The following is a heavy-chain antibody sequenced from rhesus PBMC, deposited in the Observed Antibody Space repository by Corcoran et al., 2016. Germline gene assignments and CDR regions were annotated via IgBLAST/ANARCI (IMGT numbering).Heavy chain of an antibody. D-gene: IGHD6-25*01. Sequence: QVQLQESGPELVKPSETLSLTCAVSGGATSSYYWSWIRPPPGKGLKWVWEISGRSGCTTYHPSLKGRVSLSVDTSKSQLSLRLSSVPAADTAVYFCARSAATKHFDYWGQGVLVTVSS. CDR2: ISGRSGCT. CDR1: GGATSSYY. V-gene: IGHV4S11*01. CDR3: ARSAATKHFDY. J-gene: IGHJ4*01.